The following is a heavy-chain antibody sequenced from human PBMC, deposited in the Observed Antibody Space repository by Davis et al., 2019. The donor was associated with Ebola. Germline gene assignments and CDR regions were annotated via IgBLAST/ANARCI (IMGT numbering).Heavy chain of an antibody. CDR1: GASVSSGAYY. V-gene: IGHV4-61*08. D-gene: IGHD2-15*01. CDR2: IYHSGST. CDR3: ARHAPMGLVVVTPFSRMDV. Sequence: MPSETLSLTCTVSGASVSSGAYYCSWIRQPPGKGLEWIGYIYHSGSTNYNSSLKSRVTISIDTSKSQISLKLSSVTAADTAVYYCARHAPMGLVVVTPFSRMDVWGQGTTVTVSS. J-gene: IGHJ6*02.